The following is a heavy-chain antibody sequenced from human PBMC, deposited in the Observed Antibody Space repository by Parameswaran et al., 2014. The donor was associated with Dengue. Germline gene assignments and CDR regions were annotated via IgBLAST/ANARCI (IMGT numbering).Heavy chain of an antibody. V-gene: IGHV3-48*02. CDR3: ARDPSSALYPGTGTTFDY. CDR2: ISSSSSTI. D-gene: IGHD1-7*01. Sequence: VRQAPGKGLEWVSYISSSSSTIYYADSVKGRFTISRDNAKNSLYLQMNSLRDEDTAVYYCARDPSSALYPGTGTTFDYWGQGTLVTVSS. J-gene: IGHJ4*02.